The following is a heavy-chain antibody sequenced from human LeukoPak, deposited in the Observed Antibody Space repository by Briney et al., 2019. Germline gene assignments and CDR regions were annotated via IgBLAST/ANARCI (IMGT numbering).Heavy chain of an antibody. J-gene: IGHJ1*01. CDR3: ARDDWPQH. Sequence: GGSLRLSCAASGFIFSSYWMTWVRQAPGKGLEWVSVVYSGGSIYYADSVKGRFIISRDSSKNTLNLEMNNLRVEDTAVYYCARDDWPQHWGQGTLVIVAS. V-gene: IGHV3-53*01. CDR2: VYSGGSI. D-gene: IGHD3-9*01. CDR1: GFIFSSYW.